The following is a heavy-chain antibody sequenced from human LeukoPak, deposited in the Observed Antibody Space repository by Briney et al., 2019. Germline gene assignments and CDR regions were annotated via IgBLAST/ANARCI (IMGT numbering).Heavy chain of an antibody. CDR2: ISGSGYYT. J-gene: IGHJ4*02. V-gene: IGHV3-23*01. CDR3: AKEGRSLQTY. CDR1: GFTFSTYA. D-gene: IGHD5-24*01. Sequence: QAGGSLRLSCAASGFTFSTYAMSWVRQAPGKGLEWVSAISGSGYYTYYADSVKGRFTISRDNAKNSLYLQMNSLRVEDTAVYYCAKEGRSLQTYWGQGTLVTVSS.